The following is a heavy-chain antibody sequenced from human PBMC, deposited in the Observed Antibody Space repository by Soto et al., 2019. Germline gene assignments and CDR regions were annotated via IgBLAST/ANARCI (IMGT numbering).Heavy chain of an antibody. J-gene: IGHJ6*02. CDR1: GYTFTGYY. V-gene: IGHV1-2*04. CDR3: ARDGRATGTPNYYYYYGMDV. CDR2: INPNSGGT. D-gene: IGHD1-1*01. Sequence: ASVKVSCKASGYTFTGYYMHWVRQAPGQGLEWMGWINPNSGGTNYAQKFQGWVTMTRDTSISTAYMELSRLRSDDTAVYYCARDGRATGTPNYYYYYGMDVWGQGTTVTVSS.